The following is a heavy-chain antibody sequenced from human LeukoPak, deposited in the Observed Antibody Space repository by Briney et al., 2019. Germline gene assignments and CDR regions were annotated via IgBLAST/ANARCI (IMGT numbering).Heavy chain of an antibody. J-gene: IGHJ6*03. D-gene: IGHD3-9*01. CDR2: ISSSGSTI. Sequence: GGSLRPSCAASGFTFSDFYMSWIRQAPGKGLEWVSSISSSGSTIYYADSVKGRFTISRDNAKNSLYLQMNSLRAEDTAVYYCARDPSPILTMGYMDVWGKGTTVTVSS. CDR1: GFTFSDFY. V-gene: IGHV3-11*01. CDR3: ARDPSPILTMGYMDV.